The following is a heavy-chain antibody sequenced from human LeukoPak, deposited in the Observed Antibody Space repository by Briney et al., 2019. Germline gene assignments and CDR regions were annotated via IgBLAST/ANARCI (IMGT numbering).Heavy chain of an antibody. D-gene: IGHD3-22*01. CDR2: IWYDGSNK. CDR1: GFTFSSYG. V-gene: IGHV3-33*06. CDR3: AKEDEYYYDSSGYSYFDY. Sequence: PGTSLRLSCAASGFTFSSYGMHWVRQAPGKGLEWVAVIWYDGSNKYYVDSVKGRFTISRDNSKNTLYLQMNSLIAEDTAVYYCAKEDEYYYDSSGYSYFDYWGQGTLVTVSS. J-gene: IGHJ4*02.